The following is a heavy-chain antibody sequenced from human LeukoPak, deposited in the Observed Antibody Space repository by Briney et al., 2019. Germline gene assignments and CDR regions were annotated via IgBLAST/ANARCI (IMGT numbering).Heavy chain of an antibody. D-gene: IGHD2-21*02. Sequence: PGGSLRLSCAASGFTFSSYAMHWVRQAPGKGLEWVAVISYDGSNKYYADSVKGRFTISRDNSKNTLYLQMNSLRAEDTAVYYCARVVVVTANFDYWGQGTLVTVSS. J-gene: IGHJ4*02. CDR1: GFTFSSYA. V-gene: IGHV3-30*04. CDR3: ARVVVVTANFDY. CDR2: ISYDGSNK.